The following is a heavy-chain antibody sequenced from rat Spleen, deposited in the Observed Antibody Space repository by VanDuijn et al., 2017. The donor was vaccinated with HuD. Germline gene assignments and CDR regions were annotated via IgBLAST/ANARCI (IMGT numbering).Heavy chain of an antibody. Sequence: EVRLVESGGDLVRPGRSLKLSCAASGFASSDYNMAWVRQAPKKGLEWVATISNDGSSTYYRASVKGRFTISRDNAKSTLYLQIDSLRSEDTATYYFARPRLMYSTDYWYFDFWGPGTMVTVSS. V-gene: IGHV5-7*01. CDR1: GFASSDYN. D-gene: IGHD1-6*01. CDR2: ISNDGSST. CDR3: ARPRLMYSTDYWYFDF. J-gene: IGHJ1*01.